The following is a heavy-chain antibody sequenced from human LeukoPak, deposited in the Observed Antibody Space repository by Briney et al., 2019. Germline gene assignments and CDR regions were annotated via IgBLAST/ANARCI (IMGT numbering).Heavy chain of an antibody. V-gene: IGHV1-2*02. J-gene: IGHJ3*02. CDR3: ARDMVVGATGAFDI. CDR2: INPNSGGT. CDR1: GYTFTSYA. D-gene: IGHD1-26*01. Sequence: GASVKVSCKASGYTFTSYAMNWVRQAPGQGLEWMGWINPNSGGTNYAQKFQGRVTMTRDTSISTAYMELSRLRSDDTAVYYCARDMVVGATGAFDIWGQGTMVTVSS.